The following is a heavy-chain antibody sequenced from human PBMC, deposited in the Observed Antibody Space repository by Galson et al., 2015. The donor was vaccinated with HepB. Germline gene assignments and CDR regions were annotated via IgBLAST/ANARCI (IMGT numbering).Heavy chain of an antibody. CDR3: ARDRTITTWFDAASYYSDY. V-gene: IGHV3-30*04. CDR1: GFTFSSYA. CDR2: ISYDGSNK. J-gene: IGHJ4*02. Sequence: SLRLSCAASGFTFSSYAMHWVRQAPGKGLEWVAVISYDGSNKYYADSVKGRFTISRDNSKNTLYLQMNSLRAEDTAVYYCARDRTITTWFDAASYYSDYWGQGTLVTVSS. D-gene: IGHD3-10*01.